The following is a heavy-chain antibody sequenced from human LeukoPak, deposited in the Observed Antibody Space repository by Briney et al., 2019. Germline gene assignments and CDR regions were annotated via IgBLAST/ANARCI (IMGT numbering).Heavy chain of an antibody. CDR1: GFTVSSNY. V-gene: IGHV3-66*01. Sequence: GGSLRLSCAASGFTVSSNYMSWVRQAPGKGLEWVSVIYSGGSTYYADSVKGRFTISRDNSKNTLYLQMNSLRAEDTAVYYCARDPYDLWSGRTQDAGHWGQGTLVTVSS. J-gene: IGHJ4*02. CDR2: IYSGGST. D-gene: IGHD3-3*01. CDR3: ARDPYDLWSGRTQDAGH.